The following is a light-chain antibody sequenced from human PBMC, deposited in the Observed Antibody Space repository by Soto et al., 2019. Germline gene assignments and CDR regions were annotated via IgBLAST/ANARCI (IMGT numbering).Light chain of an antibody. CDR3: QQYNTWSSIT. CDR2: GAS. CDR1: QTASSSH. V-gene: IGKV3-20*01. Sequence: EIVLTQSPCALSLSPGERATLSWRASQTASSSHLAWYQQKPGQAPRLLIYGASSRATGITDRFSGSGGGTEFTLPISSLQSQDFAVYYCQQYNTWSSITFGQGTRLEIK. J-gene: IGKJ5*01.